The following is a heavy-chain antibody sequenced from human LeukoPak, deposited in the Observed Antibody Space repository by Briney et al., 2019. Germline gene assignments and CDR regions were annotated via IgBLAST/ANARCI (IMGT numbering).Heavy chain of an antibody. D-gene: IGHD6-13*01. V-gene: IGHV3-74*01. Sequence: PGRSLRLSCAASGFTFDDYAMHWVRQAPGKGLVWVSRINRDGSSTSYADSVKGRFTISRDNAKNTLYLQMNSLRAEDTAVYYCARASSWYSFDFDYWGQGTLVTVSS. J-gene: IGHJ4*02. CDR1: GFTFDDYA. CDR2: INRDGSST. CDR3: ARASSWYSFDFDY.